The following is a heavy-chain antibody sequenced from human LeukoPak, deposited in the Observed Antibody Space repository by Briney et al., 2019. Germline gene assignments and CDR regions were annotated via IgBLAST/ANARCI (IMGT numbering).Heavy chain of an antibody. CDR1: GFTFSSYS. J-gene: IGHJ4*02. V-gene: IGHV3-21*01. CDR3: ARMYCSGGSCYSVWYYYDY. D-gene: IGHD2-15*01. CDR2: ISSSSSYI. Sequence: GGSLRLSCAASGFTFSSYSMNWVRQAPGKGLEWVSSISSSSSYIYYADSVKGRFTISRDNAKNSLYLQMNSLRAEDTAVYYCARMYCSGGSCYSVWYYYDYWGQGTLVTVSS.